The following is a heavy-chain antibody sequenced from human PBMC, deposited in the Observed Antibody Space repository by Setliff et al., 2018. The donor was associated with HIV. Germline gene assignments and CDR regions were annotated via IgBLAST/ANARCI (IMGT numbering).Heavy chain of an antibody. Sequence: GASVKVSCKASGGPFTSSSIGWVRQAPGQGLEWMGRIIPILGVPRYAQKFQGRVTITADKSTSTSYMHLSSLRAEDTAVYFCARGGDYDSSGYYVTWGQGSLVTVPQ. CDR3: ARGGDYDSSGYYVT. CDR2: IIPILGVP. V-gene: IGHV1-69*02. J-gene: IGHJ1*01. D-gene: IGHD3-22*01. CDR1: GGPFTSSS.